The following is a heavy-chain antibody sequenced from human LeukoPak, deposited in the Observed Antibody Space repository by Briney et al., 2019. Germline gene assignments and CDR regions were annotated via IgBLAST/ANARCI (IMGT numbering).Heavy chain of an antibody. CDR2: INSDGSST. CDR1: GFTFSSYW. CDR3: ARQEQSFRISSYFDY. J-gene: IGHJ4*02. D-gene: IGHD6-13*01. V-gene: IGHV3-74*01. Sequence: GGSLRLSCAASGFTFSSYWMHWVRQAPGKGLVWVSRINSDGSSTSYADSVKGRFTISRDNAKNTLYLQINSLRAEDTAVYYCARQEQSFRISSYFDYWGQGTLVTVSS.